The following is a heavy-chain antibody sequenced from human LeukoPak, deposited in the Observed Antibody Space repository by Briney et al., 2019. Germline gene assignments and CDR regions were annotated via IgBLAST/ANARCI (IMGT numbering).Heavy chain of an antibody. J-gene: IGHJ4*02. D-gene: IGHD7-27*01. CDR2: IYTSGST. CDR1: GGSISSGDNY. V-gene: IGHV4-61*02. Sequence: PSETLSLTCTVSGGSISSGDNYWSWIRQPAGKGLEWIGRIYTSGSTNYNPSLKSRVTISGDTSKNQFSLRLSSVTAADTAVYYCATNTGTVFDYWGQGALVTVSS. CDR3: ATNTGTVFDY.